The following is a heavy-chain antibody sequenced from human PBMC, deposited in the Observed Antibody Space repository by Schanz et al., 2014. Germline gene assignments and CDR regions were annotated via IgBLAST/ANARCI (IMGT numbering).Heavy chain of an antibody. CDR2: LTGSGTTT. V-gene: IGHV3-23*01. CDR1: GFSFRKSA. J-gene: IGHJ4*02. D-gene: IGHD3-10*01. CDR3: AKDQGSYGSGSYSYFDY. Sequence: EVQLLESGGGLVQPGGSLRLSCAASGFSFRKSAMSWVRQAPGKGLEWVSALTGSGTTTYYADSVKGRFTISRDNSKNTLDLQMNSLRAEDTAIYYCAKDQGSYGSGSYSYFDYWGQGTLDTVSS.